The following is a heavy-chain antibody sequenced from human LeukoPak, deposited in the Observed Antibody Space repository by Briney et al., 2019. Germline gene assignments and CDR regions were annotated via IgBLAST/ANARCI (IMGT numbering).Heavy chain of an antibody. CDR2: IIPIFGTA. D-gene: IGHD3-10*01. J-gene: IGHJ4*02. Sequence: SVKVSCKASGGTFSSYAISWVRQAPGQGLKWMGGIIPIFGTANYAQKFQGRVTITADESTSTAYMELSSLRSEDTAVYYCARRSLGGSGSYYNVPYFDYWGQGTLVTVSS. V-gene: IGHV1-69*13. CDR3: ARRSLGGSGSYYNVPYFDY. CDR1: GGTFSSYA.